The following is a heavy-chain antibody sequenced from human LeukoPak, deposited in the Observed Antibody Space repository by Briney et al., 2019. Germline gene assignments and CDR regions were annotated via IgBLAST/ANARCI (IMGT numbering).Heavy chain of an antibody. CDR2: IYYSGST. Sequence: SETLSLTCTVSGGSISSSSYYWDWIRQPPGKGLEWIGSIYYSGSTYYNPSLKSRVTISVDTSKKQFSLKLSSVTAADTAVYYCARRYYDSSGNTFDIWGQGTMVTVSS. D-gene: IGHD3-22*01. V-gene: IGHV4-39*01. J-gene: IGHJ3*02. CDR1: GGSISSSSYY. CDR3: ARRYYDSSGNTFDI.